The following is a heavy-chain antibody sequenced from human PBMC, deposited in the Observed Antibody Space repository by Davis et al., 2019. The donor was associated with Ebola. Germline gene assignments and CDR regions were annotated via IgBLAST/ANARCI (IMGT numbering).Heavy chain of an antibody. Sequence: GESLKISCAASGFTFSSYWMSWVRQAPGKGLEWVANIKQDGSEKYYVDSVKGRFTISRDNAKNSLYLQMNSLRAEDTAVYYCARDVVVVPAATQVYYYYGMDVWGQGTTVTVSS. CDR1: GFTFSSYW. J-gene: IGHJ6*02. V-gene: IGHV3-7*01. CDR3: ARDVVVVPAATQVYYYYGMDV. CDR2: IKQDGSEK. D-gene: IGHD2-2*01.